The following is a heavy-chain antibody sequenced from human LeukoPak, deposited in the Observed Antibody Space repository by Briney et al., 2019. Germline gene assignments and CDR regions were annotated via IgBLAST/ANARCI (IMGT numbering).Heavy chain of an antibody. V-gene: IGHV3-7*01. J-gene: IGHJ4*02. D-gene: IGHD7-27*01. CDR2: IKIDGSEI. CDR3: AREGTLRAHWDPFDY. CDR1: GFTFSDYW. Sequence: GGSLRLSCVVSGFTFSDYWMSWVRQAPGKGLELVATIKIDGSEIYYVDSVKGRFTISRDNARNSVYLQMNSLRGEDTAIYYCAREGTLRAHWDPFDYWGQGTLVTVSS.